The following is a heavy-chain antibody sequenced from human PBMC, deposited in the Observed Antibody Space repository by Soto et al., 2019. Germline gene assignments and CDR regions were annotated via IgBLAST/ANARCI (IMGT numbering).Heavy chain of an antibody. CDR3: AKVDGMVRGVIAPFDY. V-gene: IGHV3-23*01. Sequence: GGSLRLSCAASGFTFSSYAMSWVRQAPGKGLEWVSAISGSGGSTYYADSVKGRFTNSRDNSKNPLYLQMNSLRAEDTAVYYCAKVDGMVRGVIAPFDYWGQGTLVTVSS. CDR1: GFTFSSYA. J-gene: IGHJ4*02. D-gene: IGHD3-10*01. CDR2: ISGSGGST.